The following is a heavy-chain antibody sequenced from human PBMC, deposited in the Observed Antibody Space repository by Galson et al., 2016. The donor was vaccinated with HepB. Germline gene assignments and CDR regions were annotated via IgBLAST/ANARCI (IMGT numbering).Heavy chain of an antibody. CDR3: ARDRHCITTSCQGL. V-gene: IGHV3-53*01. D-gene: IGHD2-2*01. J-gene: IGHJ4*02. CDR1: GFSVSNNY. CDR2: IYSGGST. Sequence: SLRLSRAASGFSVSNNYMTWVRQAPGKGLEWVSLIYSGGSTYYADSVKGRFTISRDSSKNTLYLQMNSLRAEDTAVYYCARDRHCITTSCQGLWGPGTLVTVSS.